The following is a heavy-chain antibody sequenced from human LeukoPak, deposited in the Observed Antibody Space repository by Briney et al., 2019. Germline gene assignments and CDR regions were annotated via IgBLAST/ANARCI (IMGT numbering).Heavy chain of an antibody. V-gene: IGHV5-51*01. J-gene: IGHJ3*02. Sequence: GESLKISCKGSGYSFTSYWIGWVRQMPGKGLEWMGIIYPGDSDTRYSPSFQGQVTISADKSISTAYLQWSSLKASDTAMYYCAREPTYYYDSSGWTNAFDIWGQGTMVTVSS. CDR3: AREPTYYYDSSGWTNAFDI. CDR2: IYPGDSDT. CDR1: GYSFTSYW. D-gene: IGHD3-22*01.